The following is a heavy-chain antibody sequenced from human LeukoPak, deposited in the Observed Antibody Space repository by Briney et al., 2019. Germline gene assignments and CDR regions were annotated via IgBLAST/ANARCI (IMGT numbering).Heavy chain of an antibody. V-gene: IGHV3-23*01. CDR1: GFTFSTYG. Sequence: GGSLRLSCAASGFTFSTYGMSWVRQAPGKGLEWVSAISGRDSNTYYADSVEGRFIISRDNSQNTLYLQMNSLRVEDTAVYYCAKDREGTIADYFDYWGQGTLVTVSS. D-gene: IGHD1-7*01. J-gene: IGHJ4*02. CDR2: ISGRDSNT. CDR3: AKDREGTIADYFDY.